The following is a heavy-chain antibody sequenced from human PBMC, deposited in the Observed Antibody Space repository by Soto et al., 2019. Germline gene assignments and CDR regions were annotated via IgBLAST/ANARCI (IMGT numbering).Heavy chain of an antibody. CDR3: ASGDVNYFDY. V-gene: IGHV3-30-3*01. Sequence: GGSLRLSCAASGFTFSSYAMHWVRQAPGKGLEWVAVISYDGSNKYYADSVKGRFTISRDNSKNTLYLQMNSLRAEDTAVYYCASGDVNYFDYWGQGTLVTVSS. CDR2: ISYDGSNK. D-gene: IGHD3-10*01. CDR1: GFTFSSYA. J-gene: IGHJ4*02.